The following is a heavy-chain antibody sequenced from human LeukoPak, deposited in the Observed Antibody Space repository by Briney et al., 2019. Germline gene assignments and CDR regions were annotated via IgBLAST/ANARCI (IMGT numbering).Heavy chain of an antibody. CDR2: INHSGST. D-gene: IGHD3-22*01. CDR3: ARHGRANYYDSSGYAYYYYGMDV. Sequence: PSETLSLTCAVYGGSFSGYYWSWIRQPPGKGLEWIGEINHSGSTNYNPSLKSRVTISVDTSKNQFSLKLSSVTAADTAVYYCARHGRANYYDSSGYAYYYYGMDVWGQGTTVTVSS. J-gene: IGHJ6*02. V-gene: IGHV4-34*01. CDR1: GGSFSGYY.